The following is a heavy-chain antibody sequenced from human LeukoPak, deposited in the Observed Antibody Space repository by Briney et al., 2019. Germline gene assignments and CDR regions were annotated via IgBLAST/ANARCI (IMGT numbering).Heavy chain of an antibody. CDR2: IKQDGSEK. V-gene: IGHV3-7*01. Sequence: GGSLRLSCAASGFTFSSYWMSWVRQAPGKGLEGVANIKQDGSEKYYVDSVKGRFTISRDNAKNSLYLQMNSLRAGDTAVYYCARDRGSTISGRLAFWFDPWGQGTLVTVSS. CDR1: GFTFSSYW. D-gene: IGHD3-3*01. J-gene: IGHJ5*02. CDR3: ARDRGSTISGRLAFWFDP.